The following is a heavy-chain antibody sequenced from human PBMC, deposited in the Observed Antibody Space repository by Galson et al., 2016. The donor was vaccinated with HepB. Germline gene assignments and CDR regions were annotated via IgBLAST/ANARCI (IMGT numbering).Heavy chain of an antibody. V-gene: IGHV3-74*01. CDR2: IDSDGSTT. CDR1: GFGFSNFW. J-gene: IGHJ6*02. D-gene: IGHD1-1*01. Sequence: SLRLFCAASGFGFSNFWMHWVRQAPGKGLEWVSRIDSDGSTTNYADSVKGRFTISRDNAKKILNLQMNSLRAEDTAVYFCARNSERIYYYGMDVWGQGTTVTVSS. CDR3: ARNSERIYYYGMDV.